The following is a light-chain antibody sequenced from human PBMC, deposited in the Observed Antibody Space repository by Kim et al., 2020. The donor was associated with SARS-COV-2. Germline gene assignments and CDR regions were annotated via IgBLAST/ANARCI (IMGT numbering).Light chain of an antibody. Sequence: PGQRVTISCSGSSSNIGNNYVSWYRQLPGTAPKLVIFDNDKRPSGIPDRFSGSKSDTSATLDISGLQSGDEATYYCGAWDDSLSVIFGGGTQLTVL. V-gene: IGLV1-51*01. CDR1: SSNIGNNY. J-gene: IGLJ2*01. CDR2: DND. CDR3: GAWDDSLSVI.